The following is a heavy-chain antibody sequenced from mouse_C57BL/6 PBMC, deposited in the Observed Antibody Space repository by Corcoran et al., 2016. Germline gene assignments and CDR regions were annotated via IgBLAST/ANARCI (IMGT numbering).Heavy chain of an antibody. V-gene: IGHV9-3*01. CDR3: ARDDYGYYAMDY. D-gene: IGHD2-4*01. J-gene: IGHJ4*01. CDR2: INTYSGVP. Sequence: QIQLVQSGPELKKPGETVKISCKASGYTFTTYGMSWVKQAPGKGLKWMGWINTYSGVPTYADDFKGRFAFSLETSASTAYLQINNLKNEDTATYFCARDDYGYYAMDYWGQGTSVTVSS. CDR1: GYTFTTYG.